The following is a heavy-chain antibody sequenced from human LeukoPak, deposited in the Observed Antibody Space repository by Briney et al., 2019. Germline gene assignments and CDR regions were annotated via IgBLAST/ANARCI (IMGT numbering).Heavy chain of an antibody. CDR2: ISYDGSNK. J-gene: IGHJ6*02. CDR3: ARDRRFLEWLPPRGEGKTMDV. V-gene: IGHV3-30-3*01. D-gene: IGHD3-3*01. Sequence: GGSLRLSCAASGFTFSSYAMHWVRQAPGEGLEWVAVISYDGSNKYYADSVKGRFTISRDNSKNTLYLQMNSLRAEDTAVYYCARDRRFLEWLPPRGEGKTMDVWGQGTTVTVSS. CDR1: GFTFSSYA.